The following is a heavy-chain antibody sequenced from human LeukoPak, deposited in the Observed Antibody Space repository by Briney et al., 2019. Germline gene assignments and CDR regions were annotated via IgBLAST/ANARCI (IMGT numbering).Heavy chain of an antibody. J-gene: IGHJ6*02. CDR2: ISGSGGST. CDR1: RFTFSSYA. CDR3: AKAIAAAGIRYYGMDV. D-gene: IGHD6-13*01. Sequence: GGSLRLSCAASRFTFSSYAMSWVRQAPGKGLEWVSAISGSGGSTYYADSVKGRFTISRDNSKNTLYLQMNSLRAEDTAVYYCAKAIAAAGIRYYGMDVWGHGTTVTVSS. V-gene: IGHV3-23*01.